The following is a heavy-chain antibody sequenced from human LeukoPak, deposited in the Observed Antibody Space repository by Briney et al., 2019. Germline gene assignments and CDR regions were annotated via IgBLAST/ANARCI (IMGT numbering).Heavy chain of an antibody. V-gene: IGHV3-23*01. Sequence: GGSLRLSCAASGFIFSIYAMSWVRQAPGKGLEWVSIITDGGVSTYFADSVKGRFTISRDNSKNTLYLQMNSLRAEDTAVYYCARELAARPLHYYGMDVWGQGTTVTVSS. CDR1: GFIFSIYA. CDR2: ITDGGVST. J-gene: IGHJ6*02. D-gene: IGHD6-6*01. CDR3: ARELAARPLHYYGMDV.